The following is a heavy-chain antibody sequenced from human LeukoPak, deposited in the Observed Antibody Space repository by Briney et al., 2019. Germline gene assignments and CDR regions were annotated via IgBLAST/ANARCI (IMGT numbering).Heavy chain of an antibody. CDR2: ISPNSGGT. CDR1: GYTFTGYY. D-gene: IGHD1-7*01. CDR3: ARVGSGTTNRMES. Sequence: ASVKVSCKASGYTFTGYYMHWVRQAPGQGLEWMGWISPNSGGTNYAQKFQGRVTMTGDTSISTAYMELSRLTSDDTAVYYCARVGSGTTNRMESWGQGTLVTVSS. V-gene: IGHV1-2*02. J-gene: IGHJ5*02.